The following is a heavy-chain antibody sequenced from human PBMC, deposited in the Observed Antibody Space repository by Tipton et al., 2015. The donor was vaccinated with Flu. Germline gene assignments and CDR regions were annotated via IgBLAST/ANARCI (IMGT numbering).Heavy chain of an antibody. CDR3: AKDRYPSGSYGFDY. V-gene: IGHV3-30*02. CDR2: IRSDETTE. CDR1: GFTFRTNG. Sequence: SLRLSCAASGFTFRTNGMHWVRQAPGKGLEWVAHIRSDETTEYADSVKGRFTISRDSSQNTLYLQMSSLRAEDTAVYYCAKDRYPSGSYGFDYWGQGTLVTVSS. J-gene: IGHJ4*02. D-gene: IGHD3-10*01.